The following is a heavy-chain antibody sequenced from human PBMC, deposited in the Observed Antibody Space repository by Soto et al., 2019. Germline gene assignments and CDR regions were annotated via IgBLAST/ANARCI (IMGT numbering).Heavy chain of an antibody. D-gene: IGHD2-2*02. CDR1: GFTFKTYS. Sequence: PGGSLRLSCSASGFTFKTYSMIWVRQAPGKGLEWVSSISASSNSMYYADSVKGRVTISRDNTRNSLFLQMNSLRGEDTAVYYCARDPYCSSTSCYRRQSYYYGMDVWGQGTTVTVSS. CDR2: ISASSNSM. V-gene: IGHV3-21*04. CDR3: ARDPYCSSTSCYRRQSYYYGMDV. J-gene: IGHJ6*02.